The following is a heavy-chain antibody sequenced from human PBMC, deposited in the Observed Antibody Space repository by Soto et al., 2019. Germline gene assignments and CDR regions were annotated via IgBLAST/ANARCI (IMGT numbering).Heavy chain of an antibody. V-gene: IGHV4-31*03. D-gene: IGHD2-2*01. Sequence: QVQLQESGPGLVKPSQTLSLTCTVSGGSITSSGYYWSWIRQHPGEGLEWIGFTSSGSTSYNPSLKSRVTISVDTSSNQFSLNLKSVTAADTAVYYCARGGGSTKVDYWGQGTLVTVSP. CDR1: GGSITSSGYY. CDR2: TSSGST. J-gene: IGHJ4*02. CDR3: ARGGGSTKVDY.